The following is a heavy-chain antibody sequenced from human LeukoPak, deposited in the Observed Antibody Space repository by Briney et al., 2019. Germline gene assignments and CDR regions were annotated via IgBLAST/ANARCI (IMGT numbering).Heavy chain of an antibody. J-gene: IGHJ6*03. Sequence: GASVKVSCKASGGTFSSYAINWVRQATGQGLEWMGWMNPNSGNTGYAQKFQGRVTITRNTSISTAYMELSSLRSEDTAVYYCARGSGATGGWAYYYYYYYMDVWGKGTTVTVSS. CDR2: MNPNSGNT. CDR1: GGTFSSYA. V-gene: IGHV1-8*03. CDR3: ARGSGATGGWAYYYYYYYMDV. D-gene: IGHD1-26*01.